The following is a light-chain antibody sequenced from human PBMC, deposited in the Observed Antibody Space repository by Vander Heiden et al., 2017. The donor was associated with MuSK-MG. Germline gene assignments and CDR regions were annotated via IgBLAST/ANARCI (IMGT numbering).Light chain of an antibody. J-gene: IGKJ4*01. CDR3: QQYGSSPLT. CDR1: QSVSSSY. CDR2: GVS. Sequence: EIVLTQSPGTLSLSPGERATLSCRASQSVSSSYLAWYQQKPGQAPRLLIYGVSSRATGIPDRFSGSGSGTDFTLTISRLEPEEFAVYYCQQYGSSPLTFGGGTKVEIK. V-gene: IGKV3-20*01.